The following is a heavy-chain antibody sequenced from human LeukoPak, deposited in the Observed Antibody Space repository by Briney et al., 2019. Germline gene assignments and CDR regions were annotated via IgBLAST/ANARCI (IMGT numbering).Heavy chain of an antibody. CDR2: ISGSGGST. V-gene: IGHV3-23*01. J-gene: IGHJ5*02. Sequence: PGGSLRLSCAASGFTFSSHAMSWVRQAPGKGLEWVSAISGSGGSTYYADSVKGRFTISRDNSKNTLYLQMNSLRAEDTAVYYCAKDRSRIVGPPKAWGQGTLVTVSS. CDR1: GFTFSSHA. D-gene: IGHD1-26*01. CDR3: AKDRSRIVGPPKA.